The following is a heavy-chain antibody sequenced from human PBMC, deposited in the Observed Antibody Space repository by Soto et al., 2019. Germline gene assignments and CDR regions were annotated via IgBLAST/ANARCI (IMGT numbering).Heavy chain of an antibody. J-gene: IGHJ2*01. CDR2: IHGGGGAT. CDR3: ANFEGQPLEYWYLDF. CDR1: GFTFSAYA. D-gene: IGHD1-1*01. V-gene: IGHV3-23*01. Sequence: EVQLLESGGGLVQPGGSLRLSCAASGFTFSAYAMGWVRQAPGKGLEWVSTIHGGGGATHYADSVKGRFTISRDDSKNMLYAQMNSLRAEDTAVYSCANFEGQPLEYWYLDFWGRGTLVTVSS.